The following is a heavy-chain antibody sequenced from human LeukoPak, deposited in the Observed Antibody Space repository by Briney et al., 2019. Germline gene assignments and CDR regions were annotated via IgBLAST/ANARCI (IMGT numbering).Heavy chain of an antibody. CDR2: INHSGST. D-gene: IGHD2-15*01. CDR3: ARDHCSGGSCCSPLFDY. J-gene: IGHJ4*02. CDR1: GGSFSGYY. Sequence: SETLSLTCAVYGGSFSGYYWSWIRQPPGKGLEWIGEINHSGSTNYNPSLKSRVTISVDTSKNQFSLKLSSVTAADTAVYYCARDHCSGGSCCSPLFDYWGQGTLVTVSS. V-gene: IGHV4-34*01.